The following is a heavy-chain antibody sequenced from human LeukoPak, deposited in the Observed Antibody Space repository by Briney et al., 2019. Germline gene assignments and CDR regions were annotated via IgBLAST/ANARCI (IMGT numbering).Heavy chain of an antibody. CDR3: ARDSYGDYSAFDY. CDR2: IYSDNT. D-gene: IGHD4-17*01. V-gene: IGHV3-53*01. CDR1: GFTVSSNS. J-gene: IGHJ4*02. Sequence: GGSLRLSCTVSGFTVSSNSMSWVRQAPGKGLEWVSFIYSDNTHYSDSVKGRFTISRDNAKNSLYLQMNSLRAEDTALYYCARDSYGDYSAFDYWGQGTLVTVSS.